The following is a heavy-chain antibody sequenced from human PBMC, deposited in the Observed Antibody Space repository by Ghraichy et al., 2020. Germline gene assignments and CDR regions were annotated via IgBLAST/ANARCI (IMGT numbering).Heavy chain of an antibody. CDR2: IKQDGSEK. Sequence: GALNISCAASGFTFSNYWMSWVRQAPGKGLEWVAHIKQDGSEKNCVDSVKGRFTISRDNAKNSLYLQMNSLRAEDTAIYYCARDNSGARFDYWGQGTLVTVSS. J-gene: IGHJ4*02. V-gene: IGHV3-7*01. CDR1: GFTFSNYW. CDR3: ARDNSGARFDY. D-gene: IGHD1-26*01.